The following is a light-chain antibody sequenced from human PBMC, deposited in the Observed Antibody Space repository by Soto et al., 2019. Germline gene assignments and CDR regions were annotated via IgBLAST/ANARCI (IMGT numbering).Light chain of an antibody. J-gene: IGKJ1*01. Sequence: EVVLTQSPGTLSLSPGETATFSCRASQSVGGSFLAWYQQKPGQAPRLHIYGASSRATVIPDRFSGSGSGADFAVTITRLEPEGFAVYYCQQYGSAPVTFGQGTKVEIK. V-gene: IGKV3-20*01. CDR3: QQYGSAPVT. CDR2: GAS. CDR1: QSVGGSF.